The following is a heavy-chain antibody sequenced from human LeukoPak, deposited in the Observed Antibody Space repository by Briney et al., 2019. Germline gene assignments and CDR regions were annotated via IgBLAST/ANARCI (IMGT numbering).Heavy chain of an antibody. D-gene: IGHD5-12*01. CDR1: GYTFTSYD. V-gene: IGHV1-8*03. Sequence: ASVKVSCKASGYTFTSYDINWVRQATGQGLEWMGWMNPNSGSIGYAQKFQGRVTITRNTSISTAYMELSGLRSEDTAVYYCARGRSTGYPYYFEYWGQGTLVTVSS. CDR3: ARGRSTGYPYYFEY. CDR2: MNPNSGSI. J-gene: IGHJ4*02.